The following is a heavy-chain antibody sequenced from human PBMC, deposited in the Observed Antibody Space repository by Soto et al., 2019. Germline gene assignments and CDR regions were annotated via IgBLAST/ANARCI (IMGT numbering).Heavy chain of an antibody. V-gene: IGHV1-69*13. J-gene: IGHJ1*01. CDR2: IIPLLGIT. CDR3: ARDPRSITGTTSSEDFQH. Sequence: GASVKVSFKASGGTFSGYAINWVRQAPGQGLEWMGGIIPLLGITDYGQKFQGRITIAADESTGTAYMDLRGLRSEDTAVYYCARDPRSITGTTSSEDFQHWGQGTLVTVSS. D-gene: IGHD1-20*01. CDR1: GGTFSGYA.